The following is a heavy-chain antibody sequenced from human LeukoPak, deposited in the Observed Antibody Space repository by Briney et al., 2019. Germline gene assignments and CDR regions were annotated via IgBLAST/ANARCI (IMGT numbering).Heavy chain of an antibody. J-gene: IGHJ4*02. CDR3: ARSPIPGIAAAGHFDY. Sequence: GASVKVSCKASGGTFSSYAISWVRQAPGQGLEWMGRIIPILGIANYAQKFQGRVTITADKSTSTAYMELSSLRSEDTAVYYCARSPIPGIAAAGHFDYWGQGTLVTVSS. CDR1: GGTFSSYA. D-gene: IGHD6-13*01. V-gene: IGHV1-69*04. CDR2: IIPILGIA.